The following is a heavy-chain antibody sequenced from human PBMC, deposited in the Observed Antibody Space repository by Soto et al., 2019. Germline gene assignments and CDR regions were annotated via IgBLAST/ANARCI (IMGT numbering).Heavy chain of an antibody. J-gene: IGHJ6*02. CDR2: IIPIFGTA. D-gene: IGHD3-3*01. CDR3: ARARRGSYYDFVYGMDV. V-gene: IGHV1-69*12. Sequence: QVQLVQSGAEVKKPGSSVKVSCKASGGTFSSYAISWVRQAPGQGLEWMGGIIPIFGTANYAQKFQGRVTITADESTSTAYMELSSVRSEDTAVYYCARARRGSYYDFVYGMDVWGQGTTVTVSS. CDR1: GGTFSSYA.